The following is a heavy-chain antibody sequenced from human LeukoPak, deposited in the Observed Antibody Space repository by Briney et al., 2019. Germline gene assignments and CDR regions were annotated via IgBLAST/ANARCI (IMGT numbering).Heavy chain of an antibody. V-gene: IGHV4-39*01. CDR3: ARGSRYNWNYGGPSGIIWFDP. J-gene: IGHJ5*02. Sequence: SETLSLTCTVSGGSISSSSYYWGWIRQPPGKGLEWIGSIYYSGSTYYNPSVKSRVTISVDTPKNQFSLKLSSVTAADTAVYYCARGSRYNWNYGGPSGIIWFDPWGQGTLVTVSS. CDR1: GGSISSSSYY. D-gene: IGHD1-7*01. CDR2: IYYSGST.